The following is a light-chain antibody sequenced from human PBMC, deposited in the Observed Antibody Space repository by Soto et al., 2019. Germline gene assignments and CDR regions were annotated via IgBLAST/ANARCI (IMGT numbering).Light chain of an antibody. CDR1: SSDVGGYNY. J-gene: IGLJ2*01. V-gene: IGLV2-14*01. CDR3: SSYTSSTTVV. CDR2: DVS. Sequence: QSALTQPASVSGSPGQSITISCTGTSSDVGGYNYVSWNQQHPGKAPKLMINDVSNRPSGVSNRFSGSKSGNTASLTISGLQAEDEAEYYCSSYTSSTTVVFGGGTKLTVL.